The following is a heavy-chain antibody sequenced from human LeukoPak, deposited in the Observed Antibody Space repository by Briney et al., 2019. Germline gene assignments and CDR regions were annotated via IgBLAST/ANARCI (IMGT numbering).Heavy chain of an antibody. CDR2: MNPNSANT. CDR1: GYTFTTYD. V-gene: IGHV1-8*01. CDR3: ARVPAGDYYYGMDV. J-gene: IGHJ6*02. Sequence: GASVKVSCKASGYTFTTYDINWVRQATGQGLGWMGWMNPNSANTGYAQKFQGRVTMTRNTSISTAYMELSSLRSEDTAVYYCARVPAGDYYYGMDVWGQGTTVTVSS. D-gene: IGHD2-2*01.